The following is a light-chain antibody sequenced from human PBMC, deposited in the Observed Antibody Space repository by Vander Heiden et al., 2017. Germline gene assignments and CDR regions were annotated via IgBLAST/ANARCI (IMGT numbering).Light chain of an antibody. Sequence: QSVLPQPPSTSVTPAQRVTISCSGSSSNIGSNTVNWYQQPPGTARKRLSYSNNQRPSGVPDRFSGSKAGTSASLAISGLQSEDEADYYCAAWDDSLNGVVFGGGTKLTVL. CDR1: SSNIGSNT. V-gene: IGLV1-44*01. CDR3: AAWDDSLNGVV. J-gene: IGLJ2*01. CDR2: SNN.